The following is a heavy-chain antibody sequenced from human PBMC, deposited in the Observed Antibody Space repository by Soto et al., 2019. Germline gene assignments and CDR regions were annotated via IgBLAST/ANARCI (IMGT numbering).Heavy chain of an antibody. Sequence: EVQLEESGGGLVQPGGSLRLSCAVSGFSVNDNYLSWVRQAPGKGLEWVSVIYSGGNTDYADSVRGRFTVSRDTSKYTLYLQMNRLRAEDTAVYYCTRDSSYYGAGRGVLDYWGQGTLVTVSS. D-gene: IGHD3-10*01. CDR1: GFSVNDNY. CDR3: TRDSSYYGAGRGVLDY. CDR2: IYSGGNT. V-gene: IGHV3-66*01. J-gene: IGHJ4*02.